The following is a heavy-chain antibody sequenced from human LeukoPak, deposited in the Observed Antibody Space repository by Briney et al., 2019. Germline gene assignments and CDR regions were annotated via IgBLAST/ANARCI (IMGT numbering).Heavy chain of an antibody. CDR2: IGGRGGST. J-gene: IGHJ5*02. D-gene: IGHD3-16*01. CDR3: GKEGGA. CDR1: GFTFSNYS. V-gene: IGHV3-23*01. Sequence: GGSLRLSCTAASGFTFSNYSMSWVRQAPGKGPEWVSAIGGRGGSTYYADSLGGRFTISRDNSKDMVYLQMNSLKVEDTATYYCGKEGGAWGQGTKVTVSS.